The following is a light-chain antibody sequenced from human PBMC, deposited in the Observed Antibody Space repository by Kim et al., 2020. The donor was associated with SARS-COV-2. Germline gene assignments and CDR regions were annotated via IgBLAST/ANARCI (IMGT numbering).Light chain of an antibody. CDR3: QQYYSTPWT. Sequence: ATINCKSSQSVLYSSNNTNYLAWYQQKPGQPPKLLIYGASTRESGVPDRFSGSRSGTDFTLTISSLQAEDVAVYYCQQYYSTPWTFGQGTKVDIK. CDR1: QSVLYSSNNTNY. CDR2: GAS. J-gene: IGKJ1*01. V-gene: IGKV4-1*01.